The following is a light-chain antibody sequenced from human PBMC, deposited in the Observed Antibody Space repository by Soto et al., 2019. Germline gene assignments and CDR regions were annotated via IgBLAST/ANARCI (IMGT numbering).Light chain of an antibody. CDR3: QQRSIWPWT. CDR2: DTS. V-gene: IGKV3-11*01. CDR1: QSVNNY. J-gene: IGKJ1*01. Sequence: EVVLTQSPATLSLSPGERATLSCRASQSVNNYLAWYQQKPGQAPRLLIYDTSDRATGIPARFSGGGSGTDFTLTISSLEPEDVAAFYCQQRSIWPWTFGQGTKVDIK.